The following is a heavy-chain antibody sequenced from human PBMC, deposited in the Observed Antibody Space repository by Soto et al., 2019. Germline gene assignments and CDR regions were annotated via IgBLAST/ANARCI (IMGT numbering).Heavy chain of an antibody. CDR1: GYTFNSYG. CDR3: ARDGPPTAY. CDR2: ISAYNGNT. V-gene: IGHV1-18*01. J-gene: IGHJ4*02. Sequence: QVQLVQSGAEVKKPGASVKVSCKASGYTFNSYGISWVRQAPGQGLEWMGWISAYNGNTNYAQKLQGRVTMTTDTYTSTAYMVLRRLRSDHTAVDYCARDGPPTAYWGQGTLVTVSS.